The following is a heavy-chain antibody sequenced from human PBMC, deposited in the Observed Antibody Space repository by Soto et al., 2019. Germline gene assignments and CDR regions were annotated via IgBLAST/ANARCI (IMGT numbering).Heavy chain of an antibody. CDR2: INHSGST. D-gene: IGHD4-17*01. Sequence: PSETLSLTCAVYGGSFSGYYWSWIRQPPGKGLQWIGEINHSGSTNYNPSLKSRVAISVDTSKNQFSLKLSSVTAADTAVYYCAIGHDYGDYGAFDIWGRGTMVTVSS. J-gene: IGHJ3*02. CDR1: GGSFSGYY. CDR3: AIGHDYGDYGAFDI. V-gene: IGHV4-34*01.